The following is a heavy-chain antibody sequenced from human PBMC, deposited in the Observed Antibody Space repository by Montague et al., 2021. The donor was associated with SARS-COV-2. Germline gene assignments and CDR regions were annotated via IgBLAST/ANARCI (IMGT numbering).Heavy chain of an antibody. Sequence: SETLSLTCIVSGSSVRSYFWSWIRQPPGKGLEWIGNIYDSGSTNYNPSLKSRVTISVGTSKNQFSLKLSAVTAADTAVYYCARENTVTAFGGPYYIDSWGQGTLGTVSA. CDR1: GSSVRSYF. J-gene: IGHJ4*02. D-gene: IGHD2-21*02. V-gene: IGHV4-59*02. CDR2: IYDSGST. CDR3: ARENTVTAFGGPYYIDS.